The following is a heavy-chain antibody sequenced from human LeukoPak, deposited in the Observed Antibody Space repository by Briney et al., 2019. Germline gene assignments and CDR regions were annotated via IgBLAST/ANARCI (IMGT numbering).Heavy chain of an antibody. CDR2: ISWNSGSI. Sequence: GGSLRLSCAASGFTFDDYGMHWVRQAPGKGLEWVSGISWNSGSIGYADSMKGRFTISRDNAKNTLYLQMNSLRAEDTALYYCAKDVYSSSWSWFDPWGQGTLVTVSS. D-gene: IGHD6-13*01. V-gene: IGHV3-9*01. J-gene: IGHJ5*02. CDR3: AKDVYSSSWSWFDP. CDR1: GFTFDDYG.